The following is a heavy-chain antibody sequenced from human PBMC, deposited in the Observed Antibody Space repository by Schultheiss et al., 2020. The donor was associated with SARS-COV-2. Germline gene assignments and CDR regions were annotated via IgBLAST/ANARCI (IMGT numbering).Heavy chain of an antibody. CDR3: AREGGGFSPNWFDP. CDR1: GGSFSGYY. D-gene: IGHD2-15*01. J-gene: IGHJ5*02. CDR2: LYYSGTI. V-gene: IGHV4-59*01. Sequence: SETLSLTCAVYGGSFSGYYWGWIRQPPGKGLEWIGSLYYSGTIKYNPSLKTRVTISLDTSRNQVSLQLTSVTVADTAVYYCAREGGGFSPNWFDPWGQGTLVTVSS.